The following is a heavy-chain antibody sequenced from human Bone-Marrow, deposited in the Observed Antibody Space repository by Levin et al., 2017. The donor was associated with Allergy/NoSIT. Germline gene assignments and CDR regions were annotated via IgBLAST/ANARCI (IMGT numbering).Heavy chain of an antibody. Sequence: GESLKISCAASGFTFSSYSMNWVRQAPGKGLEWVSSISSSSSYIYYADSVKGRFTISRDNAKNSLYLQMNSLRAEDTAVYYCARDRIRRTAMVGAYFDYWGQGTLVTVSS. D-gene: IGHD5-18*01. CDR1: GFTFSSYS. J-gene: IGHJ4*02. CDR2: ISSSSSYI. CDR3: ARDRIRRTAMVGAYFDY. V-gene: IGHV3-21*01.